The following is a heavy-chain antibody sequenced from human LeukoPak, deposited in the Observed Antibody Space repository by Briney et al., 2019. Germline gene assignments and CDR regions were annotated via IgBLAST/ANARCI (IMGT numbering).Heavy chain of an antibody. D-gene: IGHD2-15*01. V-gene: IGHV4-4*07. CDR1: GGSISSYY. Sequence: PSETLSLTCTVSGGSISSYYWSWIRQPAGKGLEWIGRIHTSGSTNYNPSLKSRVTMSVDTSKNQFSLKLSSVTAADTAGYYCAXXKXIFVGDGGLGYNFYMDVWGKGTTVTISS. J-gene: IGHJ6*03. CDR3: AXXKXIFVGDGGLGYNFYMDV. CDR2: IHTSGST.